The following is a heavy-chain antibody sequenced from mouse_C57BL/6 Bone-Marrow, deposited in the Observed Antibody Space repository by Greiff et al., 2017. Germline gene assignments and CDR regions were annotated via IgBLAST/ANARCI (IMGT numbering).Heavy chain of an antibody. V-gene: IGHV1-26*01. CDR2: INPNNGGT. J-gene: IGHJ3*01. Sequence: EVQLQQSGPELVKPGASVKISCKASGYTFTDYYMNWVKQSHGKSLEWIGDINPNNGGTSYNQKFKGKATLTVDKSSSTAYMELRSLTSEDSAVYYCARWGYQAWFAYWGQGTLVTVSA. CDR1: GYTFTDYY. CDR3: ARWGYQAWFAY. D-gene: IGHD2-2*01.